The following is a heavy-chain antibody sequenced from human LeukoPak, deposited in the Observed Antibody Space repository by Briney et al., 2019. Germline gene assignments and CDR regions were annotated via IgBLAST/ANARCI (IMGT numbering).Heavy chain of an antibody. V-gene: IGHV3-30-3*01. CDR3: ARDSLKNGYNYDYFDY. CDR1: GFTFITCA. J-gene: IGHJ4*02. CDR2: ISYDGSNE. D-gene: IGHD5-24*01. Sequence: PGRSLRLSCAASGFTFITCAMHWVREATGKGLEWVAVISYDGSNEYYVDSVKGRFTISRDNSKNILYLQMNSLTAEDTAVYYCARDSLKNGYNYDYFDYWGQGTLVTVSS.